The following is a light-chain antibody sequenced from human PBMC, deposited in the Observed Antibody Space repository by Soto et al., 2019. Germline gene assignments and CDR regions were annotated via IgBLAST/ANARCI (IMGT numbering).Light chain of an antibody. J-gene: IGLJ1*01. CDR1: SSNIGAGYE. V-gene: IGLV1-40*01. Sequence: AVVTQPPSVSGAPGQRVTISCTGSSSNIGAGYEVHWYQHLPGKAPKLLIYCNTNRPSGVPDRFSGSKSGTSASLAITGLQAEDEADYSCQSYDSSLSASYVFGGGTKLTVL. CDR2: CNT. CDR3: QSYDSSLSASYV.